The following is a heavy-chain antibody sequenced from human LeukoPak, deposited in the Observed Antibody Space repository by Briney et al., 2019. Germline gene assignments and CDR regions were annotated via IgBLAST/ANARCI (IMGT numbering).Heavy chain of an antibody. V-gene: IGHV3-21*01. CDR3: ARAENGYSSRLSYSYYYYMDV. D-gene: IGHD6-13*01. J-gene: IGHJ6*03. CDR2: IRSGNGYI. Sequence: GGSLRLSCAPSGVTLSSYSMNCVRPAPGKGREWVELIRSGNGYIYYADSVKGRFTISRDNAKNTLYLQMSSLRAEDTAVYYCARAENGYSSRLSYSYYYYMDVWGKGTTVSAS. CDR1: GVTLSSYS.